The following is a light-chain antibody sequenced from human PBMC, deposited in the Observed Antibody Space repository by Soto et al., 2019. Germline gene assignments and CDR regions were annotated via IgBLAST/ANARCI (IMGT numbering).Light chain of an antibody. CDR1: QGIGND. CDR2: GAS. V-gene: IGKV1-17*01. Sequence: DIQMTQSPSSLSASVGDRVTITCRASQGIGNDLGWYQQKPGKAPKSLIYGASNLQSGVPSRFSCSGSGTEFTLTISSLQPEDFATHYCLQHNSYAITFGQGTRLDIK. CDR3: LQHNSYAIT. J-gene: IGKJ5*01.